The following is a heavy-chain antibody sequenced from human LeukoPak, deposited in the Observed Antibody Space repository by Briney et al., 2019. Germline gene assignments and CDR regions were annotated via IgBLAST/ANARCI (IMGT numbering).Heavy chain of an antibody. J-gene: IGHJ4*02. Sequence: SETLSLTCTVSGYSISSAYYWGWIRQPPGKGLEWIGSIYHSGSTYFNPSLKSRVTISVDTSKNQFSLKLSSVTAADTAVYYCARDTIDYGDYLDYWGQGTLVTVSS. CDR3: ARDTIDYGDYLDY. CDR2: IYHSGST. V-gene: IGHV4-38-2*02. CDR1: GYSISSAYY. D-gene: IGHD4-17*01.